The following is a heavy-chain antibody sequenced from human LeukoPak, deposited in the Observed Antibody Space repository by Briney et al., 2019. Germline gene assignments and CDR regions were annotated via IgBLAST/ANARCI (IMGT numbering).Heavy chain of an antibody. D-gene: IGHD1-1*01. Sequence: SGGSLRLSCAASGFTFSSYGMHWVRQAPGKGLEWVAVIPSDGSHKDYADSVKGRFTISRDNSKNSLYLQMTSLRAEDTAVYYCAGSDTTGYTPRESDYWYFDLWGRGTLVTVSS. CDR1: GFTFSSYG. CDR3: AGSDTTGYTPRESDYWYFDL. J-gene: IGHJ2*01. V-gene: IGHV3-30*03. CDR2: IPSDGSHK.